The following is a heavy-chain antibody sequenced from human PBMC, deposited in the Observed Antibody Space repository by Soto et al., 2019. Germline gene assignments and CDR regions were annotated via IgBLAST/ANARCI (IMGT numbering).Heavy chain of an antibody. CDR3: VMVDNYVTPTPQDV. CDR1: GYIFVNYG. J-gene: IGHJ6*02. Sequence: QVQLVQSGDEVKKPGASVKVSCKASGYIFVNYGIAWVRQAPGQGLEWMGWISPYTGNTHSATKVQGSITMTTDTSTSTVYRDLGSLTSDDTAVYYCVMVDNYVTPTPQDVWGQGTTVTVSS. CDR2: ISPYTGNT. V-gene: IGHV1-18*01. D-gene: IGHD3-16*01.